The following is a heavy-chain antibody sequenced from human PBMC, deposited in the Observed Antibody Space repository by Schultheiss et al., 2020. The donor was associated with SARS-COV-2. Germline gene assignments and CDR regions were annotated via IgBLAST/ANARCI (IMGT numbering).Heavy chain of an antibody. J-gene: IGHJ4*02. Sequence: GGSLRLSCAASGFTFSSYGMHCVRQAPGKGLEWVAVISYDGSNKYYADSAKGRFTISRDNSKNTLYLQMNSLRAEDTAVYYCAKGGWLEYWGQGTLVTVSS. CDR3: AKGGWLEY. V-gene: IGHV3-30*18. CDR1: GFTFSSYG. CDR2: ISYDGSNK. D-gene: IGHD3-9*01.